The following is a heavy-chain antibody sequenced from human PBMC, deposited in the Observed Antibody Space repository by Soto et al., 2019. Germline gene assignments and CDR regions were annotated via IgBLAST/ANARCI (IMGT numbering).Heavy chain of an antibody. CDR3: ARRGYSGYDYVDTDIPVAVDI. Sequence: GGSLILSCAASGFTFSSYGMHWVRQAPGKGLEWVAVIWYDGSNKYYADSVKGRFTISRDNSKNTLYLQMNSLRAEDTAVYYCARRGYSGYDYVDTDIPVAVDIWGQGTIVTVSS. J-gene: IGHJ3*02. V-gene: IGHV3-33*01. CDR1: GFTFSSYG. CDR2: IWYDGSNK. D-gene: IGHD5-12*01.